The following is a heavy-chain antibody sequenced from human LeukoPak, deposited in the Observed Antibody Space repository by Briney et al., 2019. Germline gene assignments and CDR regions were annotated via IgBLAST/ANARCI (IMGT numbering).Heavy chain of an antibody. D-gene: IGHD2-2*01. CDR2: INHSGST. CDR3: ALDVVVPAANPSH. CDR1: GGSISSYY. V-gene: IGHV4-34*01. Sequence: SETLSLTCTVSGGSISSYYWSWIRQPPGKGLEWIGEINHSGSTNYNPSLKSRVTISVDTSKNQFSLKLSSVTAADTAVYYCALDVVVPAANPSHWGQGTLVTVSS. J-gene: IGHJ4*02.